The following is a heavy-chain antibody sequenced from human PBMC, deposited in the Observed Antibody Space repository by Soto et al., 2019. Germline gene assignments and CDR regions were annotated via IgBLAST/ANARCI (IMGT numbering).Heavy chain of an antibody. V-gene: IGHV3-9*01. CDR2: ISWNSGSI. J-gene: IGHJ6*02. CDR3: AKAMRKDYYYGMDV. Sequence: GGSLRLSCAASGFTFDDYAMHWVRQAPGKGLEWVSGISWNSGSIGYADSVKGRFTISRDNAKNSLYLQMNSLRAEDTALYYCAKAMRKDYYYGMDVWGQGTTVTVSS. CDR1: GFTFDDYA.